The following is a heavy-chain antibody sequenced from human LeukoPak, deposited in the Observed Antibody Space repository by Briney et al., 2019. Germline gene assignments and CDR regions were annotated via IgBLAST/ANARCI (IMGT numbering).Heavy chain of an antibody. CDR2: TTPYDDNP. D-gene: IGHD1-26*01. CDR1: GYRFTNCR. V-gene: IGHV1-18*01. CDR3: AKVDPPIIAGARGDAFEI. J-gene: IGHJ3*02. Sequence: ASVKVSCKASGYRFTNCRITWVRHAPGQGLEWMGWTTPYDDNPEYGKKFQGRVTMTTDTSTDTAYLEVSSLRPEDTAVYYSAKVDPPIIAGARGDAFEIWGQGTLVTVSS.